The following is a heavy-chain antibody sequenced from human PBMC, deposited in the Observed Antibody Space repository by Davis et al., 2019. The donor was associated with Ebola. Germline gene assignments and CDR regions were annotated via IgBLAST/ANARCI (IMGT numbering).Heavy chain of an antibody. D-gene: IGHD3-16*01. CDR2: IDPSDSYT. Sequence: KVSCKGSGYSFTSYWISWVRQMPGKGLEWMGRIDPSDSYTNYSPSFQGHVTISADKSSSTAYLQWSSLKASDTAMCYCARGITFGELRFDPWGQGTLVTVSS. V-gene: IGHV5-10-1*01. CDR1: GYSFTSYW. J-gene: IGHJ5*02. CDR3: ARGITFGELRFDP.